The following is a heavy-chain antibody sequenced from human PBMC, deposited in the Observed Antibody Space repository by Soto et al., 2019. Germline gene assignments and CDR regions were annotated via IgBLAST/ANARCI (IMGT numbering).Heavy chain of an antibody. CDR1: GFTFSDYD. CDR2: IGTLGDT. D-gene: IGHD3-3*01. J-gene: IGHJ5*02. Sequence: EVGLVESGGGLVQPGGSLRLSCAASGFTFSDYDLHWVRQGTEKGLEWVSGIGTLGDTYYAGSVRGRLIISRENAKNSVYLEMKNLRVGDTGLYYCVRVRSKHFDWSPPPKFDPWGQGALVT. CDR3: VRVRSKHFDWSPPPKFDP. V-gene: IGHV3-13*01.